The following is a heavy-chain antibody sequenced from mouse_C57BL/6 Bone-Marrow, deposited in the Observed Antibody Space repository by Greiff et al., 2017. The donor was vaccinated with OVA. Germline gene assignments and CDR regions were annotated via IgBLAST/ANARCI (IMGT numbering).Heavy chain of an antibody. CDR1: GFSLTSYG. Sequence: QVQLQQSGPGLVQPSQSLSITCTVSGFSLTSYGVHWVRQSPGKGLEWLGVIWRGGSADYNAAFMSRLSITKDNSKSQVFFKMNSLQADDTAIYYCAKNWDTTVVARGGDWYFDVWGTGTTVTVSS. CDR2: IWRGGSA. CDR3: AKNWDTTVVARGGDWYFDV. D-gene: IGHD1-1*01. V-gene: IGHV2-5*01. J-gene: IGHJ1*03.